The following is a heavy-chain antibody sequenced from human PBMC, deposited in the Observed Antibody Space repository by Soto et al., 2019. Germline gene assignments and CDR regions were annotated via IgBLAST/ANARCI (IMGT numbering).Heavy chain of an antibody. Sequence: GGSLRLSCAASGFTFSSYAMSWVRQAPGKGLEWVSAISGSGGSTYYADSVKGRFTISRDNSKNTLYLQMNSLRAEDTAVYYCAKGGPRIVPAARAHAFDIWGQGTMVTVSS. CDR1: GFTFSSYA. D-gene: IGHD2-2*01. CDR3: AKGGPRIVPAARAHAFDI. J-gene: IGHJ3*02. CDR2: ISGSGGST. V-gene: IGHV3-23*01.